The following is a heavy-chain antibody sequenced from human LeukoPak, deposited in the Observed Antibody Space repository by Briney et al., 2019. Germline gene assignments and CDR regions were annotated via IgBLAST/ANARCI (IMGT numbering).Heavy chain of an antibody. V-gene: IGHV3-64D*06. CDR1: GLTFSSHA. CDR2: ISDNGGMT. J-gene: IGHJ4*02. Sequence: GGSPRLSCSASGLTFSSHAMQWVRQAPGKGLEYVSAISDNGGMTFYADSVKGRFTISRDNFKNTLYLQMRSLRGEDTAVYYCYVSGWTEDIDNWGQGTLVTVSS. D-gene: IGHD6-19*01. CDR3: YVSGWTEDIDN.